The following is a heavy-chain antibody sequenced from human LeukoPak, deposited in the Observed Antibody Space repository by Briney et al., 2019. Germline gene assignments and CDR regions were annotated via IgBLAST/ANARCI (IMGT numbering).Heavy chain of an antibody. CDR2: VNPNSGGT. J-gene: IGHJ4*02. CDR3: ARVPIRTYYYDSSGYYFDY. CDR1: GYTFTGYY. D-gene: IGHD3-22*01. Sequence: ASVKVSCKSSGYTFTGYYMHWVRQAPGQGLEWMGWVNPNSGGTNYAQKFQDRVTMTRDTSISTAYMELSRLRSDDTAVYYCARVPIRTYYYDSSGYYFDYWGQGALVTVSS. V-gene: IGHV1-2*02.